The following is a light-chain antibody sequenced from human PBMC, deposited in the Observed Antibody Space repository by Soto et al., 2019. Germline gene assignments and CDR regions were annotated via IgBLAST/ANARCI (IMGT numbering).Light chain of an antibody. V-gene: IGKV3-15*01. CDR1: QSVSIN. CDR3: HQYYNWPPYT. CDR2: GAS. J-gene: IGKJ1*01. Sequence: EIVMTQSPATLSVSPGERATLSCRAGQSVSINLAWYQQKPGQAPRLLIYGASTRATGIPARFSGSGSGTEFTLTISSLQSEDFAVYYCHQYYNWPPYTFGQGTKVDIK.